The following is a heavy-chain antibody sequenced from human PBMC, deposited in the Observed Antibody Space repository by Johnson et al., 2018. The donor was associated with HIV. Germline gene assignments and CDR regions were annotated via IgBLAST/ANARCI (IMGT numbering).Heavy chain of an antibody. D-gene: IGHD3-10*01. CDR3: ARDGKYYGLSGAFDI. CDR2: IRYDGSNK. J-gene: IGHJ3*02. Sequence: QVQVVESGGGVVQPGGSLRLSCAASGFTFSSYGMHWVRQAPGKGLEWVAFIRYDGSNKYYADSVKGRFTISRDNSKNTLYLQMNSLRAEDTAVYYCARDGKYYGLSGAFDIWGQGTMVTVSS. CDR1: GFTFSSYG. V-gene: IGHV3-30*02.